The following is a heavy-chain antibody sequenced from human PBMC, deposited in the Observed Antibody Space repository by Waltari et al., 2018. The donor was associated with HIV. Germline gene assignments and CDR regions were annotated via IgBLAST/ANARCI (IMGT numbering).Heavy chain of an antibody. V-gene: IGHV4-39*07. J-gene: IGHJ4*02. CDR1: GGSISSSSYY. D-gene: IGHD3-9*01. CDR3: ARDDRVVDILTGWFSY. CDR2: IYYSGST. Sequence: QLQLQESGPGLVKPSETLSLTCTVSGGSISSSSYYWGWIRQPPGKGLEWIGSIYYSGSTYYNPSLKSRVTISVDTSKNQFSLKLSSVTAADTAVYYCARDDRVVDILTGWFSYWGQGTLVTVSS.